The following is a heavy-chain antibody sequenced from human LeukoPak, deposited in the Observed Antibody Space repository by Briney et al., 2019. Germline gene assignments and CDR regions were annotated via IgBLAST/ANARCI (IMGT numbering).Heavy chain of an antibody. J-gene: IGHJ4*02. CDR3: ARTMMGDYFDY. CDR1: GFTVSSNY. CDR2: IYSGGST. D-gene: IGHD3-16*01. V-gene: IGHV3-53*01. Sequence: GGSLRLSCAASGFTVSSNYMSWVRQAPGKGLEWVSVIYSGGSTYYADSVKGRFTISRDNSKNTLYLQMNSLRAEDTAVYYCARTMMGDYFDYWGQGTLVTASS.